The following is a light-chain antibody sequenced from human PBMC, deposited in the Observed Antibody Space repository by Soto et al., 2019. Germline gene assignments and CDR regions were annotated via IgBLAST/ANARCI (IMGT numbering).Light chain of an antibody. J-gene: IGKJ1*01. Sequence: EMLMTQSPSTLSVSPGERATLSCSTSQSVNTNLAWYQQKPGQAPRLLIYGASTRSTGIPARFSGSGSGTEFIPVISSLQSEDVGVYYCQQHNDCPRWTFGQGTKVEIK. CDR3: QQHNDCPRWT. CDR2: GAS. V-gene: IGKV3-15*01. CDR1: QSVNTN.